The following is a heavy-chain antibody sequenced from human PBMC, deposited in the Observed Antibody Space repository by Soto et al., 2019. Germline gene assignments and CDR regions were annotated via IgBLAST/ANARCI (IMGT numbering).Heavy chain of an antibody. CDR3: ARRARDYYGMDV. CDR1: GGSISSSSYY. J-gene: IGHJ6*02. CDR2: IYYIGST. V-gene: IGHV4-39*01. Sequence: SSETLSLTCTVSGGSISSSSYYWGWIRQPPGKGLEWIGSIYYIGSTYYNPSLKSRVTISVDTSKNQFSLKLSSVTAADTAVYYCARRARDYYGMDVWGQGTTVTVSS.